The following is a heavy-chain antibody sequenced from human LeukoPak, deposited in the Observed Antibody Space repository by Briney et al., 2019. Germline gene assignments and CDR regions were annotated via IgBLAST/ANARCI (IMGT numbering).Heavy chain of an antibody. CDR2: IIPDFGTT. Sequence: SVKVSCKASGGTFRSYGIYWVRQAPGQGLECMGGIIPDFGTTNYAQKFQGRVTITADDSTSTAYMELSSVGSEDTAVYFCASEGINGYSHFDYWGQGTLVTVSS. J-gene: IGHJ4*02. CDR3: ASEGINGYSHFDY. CDR1: GGTFRSYG. D-gene: IGHD5-18*01. V-gene: IGHV1-69*13.